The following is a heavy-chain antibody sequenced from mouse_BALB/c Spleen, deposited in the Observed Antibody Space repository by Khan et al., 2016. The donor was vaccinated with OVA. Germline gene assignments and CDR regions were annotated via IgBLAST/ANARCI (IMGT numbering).Heavy chain of an antibody. Sequence: QVQLKESGAELARPGASVKMSCKVSGYTFTSYTIHWIKQRPGQGLEWIGYINPSNGYTNYNQKFKDKATLTADKSSTTSYMQLSSLTSDASAVYNYVRDRAYYRSDGWFAYWGQGTLVTVSA. D-gene: IGHD2-14*01. CDR1: GYTFTSYT. CDR3: VRDRAYYRSDGWFAY. V-gene: IGHV1-4*01. J-gene: IGHJ3*01. CDR2: INPSNGYT.